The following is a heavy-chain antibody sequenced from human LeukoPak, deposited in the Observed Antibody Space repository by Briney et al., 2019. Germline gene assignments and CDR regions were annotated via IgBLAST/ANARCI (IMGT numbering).Heavy chain of an antibody. CDR3: AKKLGSGSLNGVDV. V-gene: IGHV3-23*01. J-gene: IGHJ6*04. Sequence: GGSLRLSCAASGFTFSSYAMSWVRQAPGKGLEWVSGVSGSGGSTNYADSVRGRFTISRDNSKNTLYLQMSSLRAEDTAVYCCAKKLGSGSLNGVDVWGKGTTVTVSS. D-gene: IGHD3-10*01. CDR1: GFTFSSYA. CDR2: VSGSGGST.